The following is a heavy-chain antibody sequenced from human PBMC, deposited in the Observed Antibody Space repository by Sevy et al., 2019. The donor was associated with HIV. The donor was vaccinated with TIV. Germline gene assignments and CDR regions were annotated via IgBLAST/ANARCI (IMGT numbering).Heavy chain of an antibody. V-gene: IGHV3-7*03. D-gene: IGHD3-9*01. Sequence: GGSLRLSCAASGFTFDNYWMSWVRQAPGKGLEWLANIKQDGSEKYYLDSVKGRFTISRDNAKNSVYLQMNSLRAEDTAVYYCARVDYPYDYWGQGTLVTISS. CDR1: GFTFDNYW. CDR3: ARVDYPYDY. J-gene: IGHJ4*02. CDR2: IKQDGSEK.